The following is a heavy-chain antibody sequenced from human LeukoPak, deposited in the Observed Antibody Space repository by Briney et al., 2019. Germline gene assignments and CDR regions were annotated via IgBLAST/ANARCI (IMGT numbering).Heavy chain of an antibody. Sequence: SETLSRNCTGSGGSVISYYWSWLRQPPGKGLKGSGYIDYSGRTNYNPSIKSRVTISVDTSKKQFSLKLSSVTAADTAVYYCARGAYDFWSGYKAETFDYWGQGTLVTVSS. V-gene: IGHV4-59*02. D-gene: IGHD3-3*01. CDR3: ARGAYDFWSGYKAETFDY. J-gene: IGHJ4*02. CDR1: GGSVISYY. CDR2: IDYSGRT.